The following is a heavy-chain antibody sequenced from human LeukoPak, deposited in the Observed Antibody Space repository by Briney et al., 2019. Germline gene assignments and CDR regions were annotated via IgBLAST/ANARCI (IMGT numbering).Heavy chain of an antibody. V-gene: IGHV3-48*04. J-gene: IGHJ4*02. Sequence: PGGSLRLSCAASGFTFSSNGMNWVRQAPGKGLEWVSYITSTSSTMYYADSVKGRFTMSRDNAENSLYLQMNSLRADDTAVYYGARGGGVHYDWGQGTLVTVSS. D-gene: IGHD3-16*01. CDR3: ARGGGVHYD. CDR2: ITSTSSTM. CDR1: GFTFSSNG.